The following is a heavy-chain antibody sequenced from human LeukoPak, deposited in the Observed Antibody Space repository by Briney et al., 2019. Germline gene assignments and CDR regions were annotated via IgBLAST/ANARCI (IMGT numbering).Heavy chain of an antibody. J-gene: IGHJ4*02. V-gene: IGHV3-7*01. CDR1: GFTFSNYW. CDR2: IKQDGSEK. Sequence: PGGSLRLSCAASGFTFSNYWMSWVRQAPGKGLEWVAHIKQDGSEKYYVDSVKGRFTISRDNAKNSLYLEMNSLRAEDTAVYYCARDQRWRFNFDSWGQGILVTVSS. CDR3: ARDQRWRFNFDS. D-gene: IGHD4-23*01.